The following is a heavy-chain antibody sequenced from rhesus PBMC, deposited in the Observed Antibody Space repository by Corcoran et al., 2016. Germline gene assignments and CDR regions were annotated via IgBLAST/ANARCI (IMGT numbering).Heavy chain of an antibody. CDR1: GDSFSSNW. CDR2: NNGKSGST. V-gene: IGHV4-80*01. D-gene: IGHD2-15*01. Sequence: QVQLQESGPGLVKPSETLSLTCVVSGDSFSSNWWSWIRQPPGKGLEGSGENNGKSGSTNHNPSLKRRLTISKDASKNQFSLKLSSVTAADTAVYYCASFLSTGIDYWGQGVLVTVSS. CDR3: ASFLSTGIDY. J-gene: IGHJ4*01.